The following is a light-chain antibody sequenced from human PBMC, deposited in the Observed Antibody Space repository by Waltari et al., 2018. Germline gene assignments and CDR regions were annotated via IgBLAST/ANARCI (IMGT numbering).Light chain of an antibody. V-gene: IGLV3-19*01. Sequence: SSELTQDPAVSVALGQTVRITCQGDSLRSYYASWYQQKPGQAPVLVIYGKNNRPSGIPDRFSGSSSGNTASLTITGAQAEDEADYYCNSRESSGNNLGVVFGGGTKLTVL. J-gene: IGLJ2*01. CDR3: NSRESSGNNLGVV. CDR2: GKN. CDR1: SLRSYY.